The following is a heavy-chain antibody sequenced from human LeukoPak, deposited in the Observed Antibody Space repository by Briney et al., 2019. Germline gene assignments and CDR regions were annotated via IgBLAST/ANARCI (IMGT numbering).Heavy chain of an antibody. CDR1: GVSINTGGYY. D-gene: IGHD4-17*01. V-gene: IGHV4-31*01. CDR2: IHYSGST. CDR3: ASSRDRIHYAAFDY. Sequence: SETLSLTCTVSGVSINTGGYYWNWVRQHPGRGLEWIVYIHYSGSTYYNPSLKSQVTISLDTSKNQFSLKLSSVTAADTAVYYCASSRDRIHYAAFDYWGQGTLVTVSS. J-gene: IGHJ4*02.